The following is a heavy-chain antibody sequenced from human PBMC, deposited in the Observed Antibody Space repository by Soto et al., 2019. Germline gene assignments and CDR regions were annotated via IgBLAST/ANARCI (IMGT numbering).Heavy chain of an antibody. Sequence: EVQLVESGGGVVQPGGSLRLSCAASGFSFNTWMHWVRQAPGKGLVWLSRINSAGSSTTYADSVEGRFFVSRDNAKNTLYLQINSLTADDTAVYCCTRGASGYGNFDYWGQGELLTVSS. D-gene: IGHD5-12*01. CDR1: GFSFNTW. CDR2: INSAGSST. CDR3: TRGASGYGNFDY. V-gene: IGHV3-74*01. J-gene: IGHJ4*02.